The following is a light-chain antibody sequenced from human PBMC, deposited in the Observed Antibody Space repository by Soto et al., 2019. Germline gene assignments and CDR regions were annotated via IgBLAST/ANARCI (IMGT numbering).Light chain of an antibody. CDR1: SSNIGSNF. CDR3: ATWDDSLNGLV. CDR2: NNN. Sequence: QSVLTQPTSASGPPGQRVTIPCSGSSSNIGSNFVNWYQQLPGTAPKLLMYNNNQRPSGVPDRFSGSKSGTSASLAISGLQSEDEADYHCATWDDSLNGLVFGGGTKLTVL. V-gene: IGLV1-44*01. J-gene: IGLJ3*02.